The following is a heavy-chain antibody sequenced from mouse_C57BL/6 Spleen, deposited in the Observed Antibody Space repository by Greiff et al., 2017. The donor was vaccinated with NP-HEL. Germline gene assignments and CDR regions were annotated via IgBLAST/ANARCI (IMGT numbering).Heavy chain of an antibody. J-gene: IGHJ3*01. V-gene: IGHV3-6*01. CDR2: ISYDGSN. CDR1: GYSITSGYY. D-gene: IGHD1-1*01. Sequence: VQLKQSGPGLVKPSQSLSLTCSVTGYSITSGYYWNWIRQFPGNKLEWMGYISYDGSNNYNPSLKNRISITRDTSKNQFFLKLNSVTTEDTATYYCARGDGSSLDWFAYWGQGTLVTVSA. CDR3: ARGDGSSLDWFAY.